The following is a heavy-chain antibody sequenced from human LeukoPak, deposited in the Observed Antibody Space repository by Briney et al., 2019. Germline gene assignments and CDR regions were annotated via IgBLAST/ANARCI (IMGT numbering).Heavy chain of an antibody. CDR2: IIGSGGET. CDR1: GFTVSGCG. V-gene: IGHV3-23*01. CDR3: ASGLAVTATTYWYFDL. J-gene: IGHJ2*01. D-gene: IGHD2-21*02. Sequence: QPGRSLRLSCAAAGFTVSGCGMSWVRQAPGKWLEWVSTIIGSGGETNYADSVKGRFPISRDNSKHTLYLQMSSLRAEATAVYYCASGLAVTATTYWYFDLWGRGTLVTVSS.